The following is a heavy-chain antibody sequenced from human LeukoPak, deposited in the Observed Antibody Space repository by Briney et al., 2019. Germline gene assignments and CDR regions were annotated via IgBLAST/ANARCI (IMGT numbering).Heavy chain of an antibody. CDR2: IYHSGST. Sequence: SETLSLTCAVSGGSISSSNWWSWVRQPPGKGLEWIGEIYHSGSTNYNPSLKSRVTMSGDKSKNQFSLKVSSVTAADTAMFYCARVAVIAAAGNTFDIWGQGTMVTVSS. V-gene: IGHV4-4*02. J-gene: IGHJ3*02. CDR3: ARVAVIAAAGNTFDI. CDR1: GGSISSSNW. D-gene: IGHD6-13*01.